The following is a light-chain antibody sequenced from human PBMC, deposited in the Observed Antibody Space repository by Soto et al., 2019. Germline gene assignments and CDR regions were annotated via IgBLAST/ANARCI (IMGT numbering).Light chain of an antibody. V-gene: IGKV1-39*01. CDR3: QQSYIIPRT. Sequence: QLTQSPSSLSASVGDRVTITCRSSQNINSYLNWYQQKAGKAPELLIYAASNLQSGVPPRFSGSGSGTDFALIISGLQPEDFATYYCQQSYIIPRTFGQGTKVDIK. CDR2: AAS. CDR1: QNINSY. J-gene: IGKJ1*01.